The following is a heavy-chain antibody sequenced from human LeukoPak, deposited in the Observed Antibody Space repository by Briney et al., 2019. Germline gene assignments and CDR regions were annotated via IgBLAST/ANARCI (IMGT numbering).Heavy chain of an antibody. D-gene: IGHD1-26*01. CDR3: ARGVGQDAFDI. J-gene: IGHJ3*02. CDR1: GFTFSSYG. V-gene: IGHV3-33*01. Sequence: GGSLRLSCVASGFTFSSYGMHWVRQAPGKGLEWVAVIWYDGSNKYYADSVKGRFTISRDISKNTLYLQMNSLRVEDTAVYYCARGVGQDAFDIWGQGTMVTVSS. CDR2: IWYDGSNK.